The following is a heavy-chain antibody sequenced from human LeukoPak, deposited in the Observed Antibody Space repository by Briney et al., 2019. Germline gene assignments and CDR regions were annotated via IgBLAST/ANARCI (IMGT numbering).Heavy chain of an antibody. J-gene: IGHJ6*02. V-gene: IGHV1-46*01. CDR1: GYTFTSYY. D-gene: IGHD3-3*01. CDR3: ARGPWGGFLEWFATTYGMDV. Sequence: ASVKVSCKASGYTFTSYYMHWVRQAPGQGLEWMGIINPSGGSTSYAQKFQGRVTMTRNTSISTAYMELSSLRSEDTAVYYCARGPWGGFLEWFATTYGMDVWGQGTTVTVSS. CDR2: INPSGGST.